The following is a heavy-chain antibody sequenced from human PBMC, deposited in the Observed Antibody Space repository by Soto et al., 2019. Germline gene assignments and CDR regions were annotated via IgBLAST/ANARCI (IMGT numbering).Heavy chain of an antibody. D-gene: IGHD2-8*01. J-gene: IGHJ5*02. CDR3: ARGPPGCTNGVCLGGRFDP. Sequence: SETLSLTCTVSGGSISSYYWSWIRQPPGKGLEWIGYIYYSGSTNYNPSLKSRVTITVDTSNNQFSLKLSTVTAADTAVYYCARGPPGCTNGVCLGGRFDPWGQGTLVTVSS. CDR2: IYYSGST. V-gene: IGHV4-59*01. CDR1: GGSISSYY.